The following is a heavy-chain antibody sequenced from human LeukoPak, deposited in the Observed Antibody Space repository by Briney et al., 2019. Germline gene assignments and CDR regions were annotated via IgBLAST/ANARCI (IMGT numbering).Heavy chain of an antibody. D-gene: IGHD5-18*01. CDR2: IIPIFGTA. V-gene: IGHV1-69*13. CDR3: ARGSSGYSYGYEDY. Sequence: SVKVSCKASGGTFSSYAISWVRQAPGQGLEWMGGIIPIFGTANYAQKFQGRVTITADESTSTAYMELGSLRSEDTAVYYCARGSSGYSYGYEDYWGQGTLVTVSS. J-gene: IGHJ4*02. CDR1: GGTFSSYA.